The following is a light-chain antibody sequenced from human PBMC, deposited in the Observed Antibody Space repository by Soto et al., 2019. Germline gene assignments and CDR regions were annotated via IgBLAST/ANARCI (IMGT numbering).Light chain of an antibody. CDR2: DAS. J-gene: IGKJ2*01. CDR3: QQRSNWPPEYT. Sequence: ALTQSPATLSLTPGERATLSCRASQSVSSYLAWYQQKPGQAPRLLIYDASNRATGIPARFSGSGPGTDFTLTISSLEPEDFAVYYCQQRSNWPPEYTFGQGTKVDIK. CDR1: QSVSSY. V-gene: IGKV3-11*01.